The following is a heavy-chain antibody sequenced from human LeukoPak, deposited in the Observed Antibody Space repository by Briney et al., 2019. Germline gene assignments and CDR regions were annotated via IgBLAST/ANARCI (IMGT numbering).Heavy chain of an antibody. D-gene: IGHD5-24*01. Sequence: GGSLRLSCAASGFTFSSYGMHWVRQAPGKGLEWVAVIWYDGSNKYYADSVKGRFTISRDNSKNTLYLQMNSLRAEDTAVYYCASGDGLPTTLFSWNAFDIWGQGTMVTVSS. V-gene: IGHV3-33*01. J-gene: IGHJ3*02. CDR1: GFTFSSYG. CDR2: IWYDGSNK. CDR3: ASGDGLPTTLFSWNAFDI.